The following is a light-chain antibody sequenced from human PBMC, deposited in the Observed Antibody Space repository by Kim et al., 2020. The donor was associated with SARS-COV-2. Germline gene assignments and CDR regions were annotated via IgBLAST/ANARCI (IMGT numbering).Light chain of an antibody. CDR3: NSYTSTSAFVL. Sequence: QSITISCTGTSSDIGGYDYVSWYQQYPGKAPQLLIYDVTKRPPGASSRFSGSKSGNTAFLTISGLQAEDEGDYYCNSYTSTSAFVLFGGGTQLTVL. CDR1: SSDIGGYDY. J-gene: IGLJ2*01. V-gene: IGLV2-14*03. CDR2: DVT.